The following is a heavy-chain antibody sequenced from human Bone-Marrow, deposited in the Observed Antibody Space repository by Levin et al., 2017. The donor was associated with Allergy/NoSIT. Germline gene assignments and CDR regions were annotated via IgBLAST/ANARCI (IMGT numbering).Heavy chain of an antibody. CDR1: GASINNHH. V-gene: IGHV4-59*11. CDR3: ARQAYGRRYYSRSPKNKQDDYYYMDV. D-gene: IGHD3-10*01. J-gene: IGHJ6*03. CDR2: LYKSSSA. Sequence: SETLSLTCTVSGASINNHHWSWIRQPPGKGLEWIGYLYKSSSANFNPSLKSRVTLSADMSKNQFSLSLRSVTAADTAVFSSARQAYGRRYYSRSPKNKQDDYYYMDVWGRGTTVTVSS.